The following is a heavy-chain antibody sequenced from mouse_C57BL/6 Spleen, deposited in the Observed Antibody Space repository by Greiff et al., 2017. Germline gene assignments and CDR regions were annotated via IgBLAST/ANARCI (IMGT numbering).Heavy chain of an antibody. J-gene: IGHJ2*01. CDR3: AGGLDY. V-gene: IGHV5-17*01. CDR2: ISSGSSTI. Sequence: EVQLQESGGGLVKPGGSLKLSCAASGFTFSDYGMHWVRQAPEKGLEWVAYISSGSSTIYYADTVKGRFTISRDNAKNTLFLRMTSLGSEVKARYYCAGGLDYWGQGTTLTVSS. CDR1: GFTFSDYG.